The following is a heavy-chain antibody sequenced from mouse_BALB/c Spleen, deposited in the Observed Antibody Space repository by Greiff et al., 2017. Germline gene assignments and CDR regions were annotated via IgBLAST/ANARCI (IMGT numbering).Heavy chain of an antibody. J-gene: IGHJ3*01. V-gene: IGHV1-9*01. D-gene: IGHD2-1*01. CDR2: ILPGSGST. CDR3: ARGNYGFAY. CDR1: GYTFSSYW. Sequence: QVQLKQSGAELMKPGASVKISCKATGYTFSSYWIEWVKQRPGHGLEWIGEILPGSGSTNYNEKFKGKATFTADTSSNTAYMQLSSLTSEDSAVYYCARGNYGFAYWGQGTLVTVSA.